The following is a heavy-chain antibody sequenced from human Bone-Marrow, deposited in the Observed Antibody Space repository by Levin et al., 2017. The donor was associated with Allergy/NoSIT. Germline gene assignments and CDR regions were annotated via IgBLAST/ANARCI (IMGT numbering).Heavy chain of an antibody. CDR1: GFIFENYG. J-gene: IGHJ6*02. Sequence: PGGSLRLSCATSGFIFENYGMHWVRQAPGKGLEWVAVISWDGSDEYFADSVKGRFTISRDNSKNTLFLQMNSLRAEDTAVYYCAKDRGYSRSFKPYYGMDVWGQGTTVTVSS. CDR2: ISWDGSDE. CDR3: AKDRGYSRSFKPYYGMDV. V-gene: IGHV3-30*18. D-gene: IGHD4-11*01.